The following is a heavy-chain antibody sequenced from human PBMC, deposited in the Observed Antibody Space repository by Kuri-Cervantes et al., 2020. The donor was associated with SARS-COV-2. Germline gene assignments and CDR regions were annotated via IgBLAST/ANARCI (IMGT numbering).Heavy chain of an antibody. V-gene: IGHV3-23*01. CDR2: ISGSGGST. CDR1: GFTVSSNY. Sequence: GESLKISCAASGFTVSSNYMSWVRQAPGKGLEWVSAISGSGGSTYYADSVKGRFTISRENSKNTLYLQMNSLRAEDTAVYYCAKDRGSSGPFDYWGQGTLVTVSS. J-gene: IGHJ4*02. CDR3: AKDRGSSGPFDY. D-gene: IGHD6-19*01.